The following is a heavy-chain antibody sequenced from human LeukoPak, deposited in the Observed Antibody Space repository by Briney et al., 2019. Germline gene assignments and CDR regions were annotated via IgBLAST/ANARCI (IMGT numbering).Heavy chain of an antibody. J-gene: IGHJ4*02. CDR1: GFTFSSYA. Sequence: PGGSLRLSCAASGFTFSSYAMSWVRQAPGKGLEWVSAISGSGGSTYYADSVKGRFTISRDNSKNTLYLQMNSLRAEDTAVYYCAKTTGTLVGPIYYFDYWGQGTLVTVSS. CDR3: AKTTGTLVGPIYYFDY. V-gene: IGHV3-23*01. CDR2: ISGSGGST. D-gene: IGHD3-9*01.